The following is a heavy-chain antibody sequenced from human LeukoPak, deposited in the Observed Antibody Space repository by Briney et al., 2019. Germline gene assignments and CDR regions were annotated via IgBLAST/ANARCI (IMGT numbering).Heavy chain of an antibody. V-gene: IGHV4-34*01. J-gene: IGHJ4*02. CDR1: GGSFSGYY. Sequence: SETLSLTCAVYGGSFSGYYWSWIRQPPGKGLKWIGEINHNGSTNYNPSLKSRVTISVDTPKNQFSLKLSSVTAADTAVYYCARARGTYYFDYWGQGTLVTVSS. CDR2: INHNGST. CDR3: ARARGTYYFDY. D-gene: IGHD1-1*01.